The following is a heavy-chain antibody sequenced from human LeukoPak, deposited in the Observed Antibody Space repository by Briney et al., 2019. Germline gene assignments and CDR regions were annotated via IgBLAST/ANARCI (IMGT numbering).Heavy chain of an antibody. J-gene: IGHJ5*02. Sequence: PSETLSLTCTVSGGSISSSSYYWGWIRQPPGKGLEWIGSIYYSGSTYYNPSLKSRVTISVDTSKNQFSLKLSSVTAADTAVYYCARGTYYYDSSGYNWFDPWGQGTLVTVSS. CDR2: IYYSGST. CDR1: GGSISSSSYY. D-gene: IGHD3-22*01. CDR3: ARGTYYYDSSGYNWFDP. V-gene: IGHV4-39*07.